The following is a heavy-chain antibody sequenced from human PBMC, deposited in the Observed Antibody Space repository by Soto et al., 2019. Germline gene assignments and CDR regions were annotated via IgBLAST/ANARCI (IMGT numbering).Heavy chain of an antibody. J-gene: IGHJ6*02. D-gene: IGHD2-2*01. CDR1: GYSFTSYW. CDR2: IDPSDSYT. V-gene: IGHV5-10-1*01. CDR3: ARFVVVPAAILHYYYGMDV. Sequence: GESLKISCKGSGYSFTSYWISWVRQMPGKGLEWMGRIDPSDSYTNYSPSFQGHVTISADKSISTTYLQWSSLKASDTAMYFCARFVVVPAAILHYYYGMDVWGQGTMVTVSS.